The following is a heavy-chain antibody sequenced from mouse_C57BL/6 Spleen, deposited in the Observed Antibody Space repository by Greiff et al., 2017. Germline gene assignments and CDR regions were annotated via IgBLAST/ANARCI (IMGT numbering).Heavy chain of an antibody. D-gene: IGHD2-4*01. CDR2: IYPGSGST. CDR3: ARWSSYDSNYYAMDY. Sequence: QVQLQQPGAELVKPGASVKMSCKASGYTFTSYWITWVKQRPGQGLEWIGDIYPGSGSTNYNEKFKSKATLTVDTSSSTAYMQLSSLTSEDSAFYYCARWSSYDSNYYAMDYWGQGTSVTVSS. CDR1: GYTFTSYW. J-gene: IGHJ4*01. V-gene: IGHV1-55*01.